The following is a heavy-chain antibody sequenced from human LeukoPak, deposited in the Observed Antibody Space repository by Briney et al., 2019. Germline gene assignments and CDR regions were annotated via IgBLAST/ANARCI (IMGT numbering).Heavy chain of an antibody. Sequence: GGSLRLSCAASGFTFSSYAMSWVRQAPGKGLEWVSAISGSGGSTYYADSVKGRFTISRDNSKNTPYLQMNSLRAEDTAVYYCAKDRDDSSGYYHDAFDIWGQGTMVTVSS. CDR2: ISGSGGST. CDR1: GFTFSSYA. V-gene: IGHV3-23*01. CDR3: AKDRDDSSGYYHDAFDI. D-gene: IGHD3-22*01. J-gene: IGHJ3*02.